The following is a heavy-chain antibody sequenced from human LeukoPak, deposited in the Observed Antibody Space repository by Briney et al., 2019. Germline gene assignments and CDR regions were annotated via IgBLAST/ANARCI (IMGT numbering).Heavy chain of an antibody. CDR3: ARHQGDGYNYVAVDY. D-gene: IGHD5-24*01. CDR2: IYPGDSDT. V-gene: IGHV5-51*01. Sequence: GESLKISCKGSGYSFTSYWIAWVRQMPGKGLEWMGIIYPGDSDTRYSPSFQGQVTISADKSISTAYLQWSSLKASDTAMYYCARHQGDGYNYVAVDYWGQGTLVTVSS. J-gene: IGHJ4*02. CDR1: GYSFTSYW.